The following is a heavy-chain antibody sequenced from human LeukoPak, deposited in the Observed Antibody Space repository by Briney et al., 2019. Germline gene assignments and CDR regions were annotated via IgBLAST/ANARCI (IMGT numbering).Heavy chain of an antibody. J-gene: IGHJ6*02. CDR1: GFTFSNYW. CDR3: SRDSLSSCGGDCYSGLDV. V-gene: IGHV3-74*01. D-gene: IGHD2-21*02. Sequence: GGSLRLSCAASGFTFSNYWMHWVRQAPGEALMWVTRIKSDGSSTTYADSVKGRFTISRDNAKNTLYLQMNSLRAEDTAVYYCSRDSLSSCGGDCYSGLDVWGQGTTVTVSS. CDR2: IKSDGSST.